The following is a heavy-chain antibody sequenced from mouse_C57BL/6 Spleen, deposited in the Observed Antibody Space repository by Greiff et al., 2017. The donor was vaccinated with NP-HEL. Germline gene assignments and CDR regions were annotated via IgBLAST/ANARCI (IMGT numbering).Heavy chain of an antibody. V-gene: IGHV1-26*01. CDR3: AREGAYGNYGWFAY. J-gene: IGHJ3*01. Sequence: VQLQQSGPELVKPGASVKISCKASGYTFTDYYMNWVKQSHGKSLEWIGDINPNNGGTSYNQKFKGKATLTVDKSSSTAYMELRSLTSEDSAVYDCAREGAYGNYGWFAYWGQGTLVTVSA. CDR1: GYTFTDYY. D-gene: IGHD2-1*01. CDR2: INPNNGGT.